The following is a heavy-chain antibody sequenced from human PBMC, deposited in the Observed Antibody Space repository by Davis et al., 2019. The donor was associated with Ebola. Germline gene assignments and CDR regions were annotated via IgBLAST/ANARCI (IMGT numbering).Heavy chain of an antibody. CDR1: GYTFTTYA. D-gene: IGHD3-22*01. Sequence: ASVKVSCKASGYTFTTYAMHWVRQAPGQRFEWMGWINSGNGNTEYSQKFQGRVTITRDTSATTAYMELRSLRSEDTAVYYCARDRLEISSGLGYWGQGTLVTVSS. CDR3: ARDRLEISSGLGY. V-gene: IGHV1-3*01. CDR2: INSGNGNT. J-gene: IGHJ4*02.